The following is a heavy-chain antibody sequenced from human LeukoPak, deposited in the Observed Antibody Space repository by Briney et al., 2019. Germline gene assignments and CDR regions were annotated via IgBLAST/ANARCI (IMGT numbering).Heavy chain of an antibody. Sequence: PSETLSLTCTVSGGSISSSLYHWGWIRQSPGKNLEWLGSIYYTGTTHYNPSLKSRVTISVDTSKNQFSLNLSSVTAADTAVYYCARGSNKGIAAASSFDYWGQGTLVTVSS. CDR2: IYYTGTT. V-gene: IGHV4-39*01. CDR3: ARGSNKGIAAASSFDY. D-gene: IGHD6-13*01. J-gene: IGHJ4*02. CDR1: GGSISSSLYH.